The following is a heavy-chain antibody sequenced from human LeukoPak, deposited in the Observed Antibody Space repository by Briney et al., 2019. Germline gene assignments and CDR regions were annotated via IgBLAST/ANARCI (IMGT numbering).Heavy chain of an antibody. Sequence: PSQTLSLTCAVSGYSISSGYFWGWSWPSPGEGREWIGCFSHRGGTYYHPPHQSGVTISNATSKNQFSLMLTSVTAAETAVYYGVKANALHGVDVWGKGTAVTVSS. CDR2: FSHRGGT. V-gene: IGHV4-38-2*01. CDR3: VKANALHGVDV. CDR1: GYSISSGYF. J-gene: IGHJ6*04. D-gene: IGHD3-16*01.